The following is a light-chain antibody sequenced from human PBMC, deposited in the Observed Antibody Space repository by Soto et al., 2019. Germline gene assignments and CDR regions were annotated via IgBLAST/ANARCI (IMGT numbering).Light chain of an antibody. J-gene: IGLJ1*01. V-gene: IGLV2-14*01. Sequence: QSVLTQPASVSGSPGQSITISCTGTSSDVGGYNYVSWYQQHPGKASKLMIYDVSNRPSGVSNRFSGSKSGNTASLTISGLQAEDEADYYCSSYTSSSTLVPFGTGTKLTVL. CDR2: DVS. CDR3: SSYTSSSTLVP. CDR1: SSDVGGYNY.